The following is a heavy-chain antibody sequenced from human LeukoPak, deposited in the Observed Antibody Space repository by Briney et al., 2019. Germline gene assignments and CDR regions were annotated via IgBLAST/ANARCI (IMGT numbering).Heavy chain of an antibody. CDR1: GYSFTSYW. V-gene: IGHV5-51*01. D-gene: IGHD5-18*01. Sequence: RGESLKISCKGSGYSFTSYWIGWVRQMPGRGPEWMGIIYPGDSDTRYSPSFQGQVTISADKSISTAYLQWSSLKASDTAMYYCARQGDTAMANTYYFDYWGQGTLVTVSS. CDR2: IYPGDSDT. J-gene: IGHJ4*02. CDR3: ARQGDTAMANTYYFDY.